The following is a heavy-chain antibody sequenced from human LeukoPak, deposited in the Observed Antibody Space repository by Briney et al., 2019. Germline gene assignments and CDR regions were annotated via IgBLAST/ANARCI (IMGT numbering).Heavy chain of an antibody. D-gene: IGHD7-27*01. CDR3: AKDVQAGWGSSTSDY. CDR1: GFTFSSYG. CDR2: ISYDGSNK. V-gene: IGHV3-30*18. Sequence: GGSLRLSCAASGFTFSSYGMHWVRQAPGKGLEWVAVISYDGSNKYYADSVKGRFTISRDNSKNTLYLQMNSLRAEDTAVYYCAKDVQAGWGSSTSDYWGQGTLVTVSS. J-gene: IGHJ4*02.